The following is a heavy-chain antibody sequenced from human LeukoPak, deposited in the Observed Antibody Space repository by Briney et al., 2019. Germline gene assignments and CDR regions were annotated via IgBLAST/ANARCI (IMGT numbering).Heavy chain of an antibody. CDR3: AKESPIAVGTSADAFDI. Sequence: GGSLRLSCAASGFTFSRIAMTWVRQAPGKGLEWVAVISYDGSNKYYADSVKGRFTISRDNSKNTLYLQMNSLRAEDTAVYYCAKESPIAVGTSADAFDIWGQGTMVTVSS. CDR2: ISYDGSNK. CDR1: GFTFSRIA. V-gene: IGHV3-30*18. J-gene: IGHJ3*02. D-gene: IGHD6-19*01.